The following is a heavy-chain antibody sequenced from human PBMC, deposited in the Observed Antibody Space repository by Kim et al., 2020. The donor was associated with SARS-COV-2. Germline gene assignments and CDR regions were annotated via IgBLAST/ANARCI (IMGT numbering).Heavy chain of an antibody. D-gene: IGHD3-10*01. Sequence: SETLSLTCAVYGGSFSGYYWSWVRQPPGKGLEWIGEINHSGSTNYNPSLKSRVTISVDTSKNQFSLKLSSVTAADTAVYYCARTRPFGHGAGSYLYNWFDPWGQGTLVTVSS. CDR1: GGSFSGYY. J-gene: IGHJ5*02. V-gene: IGHV4-34*01. CDR3: ARTRPFGHGAGSYLYNWFDP. CDR2: INHSGST.